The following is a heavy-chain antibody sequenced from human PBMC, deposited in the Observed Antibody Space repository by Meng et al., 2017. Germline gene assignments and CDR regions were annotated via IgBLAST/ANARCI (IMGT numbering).Heavy chain of an antibody. CDR1: GGSISSGSYY. CDR2: IYTSGST. J-gene: IGHJ5*02. D-gene: IGHD4-17*01. CDR3: ARRTTGHNWFDP. V-gene: IGHV4-61*02. Sequence: LRLSCTVSGGSISSGSYYWSWIRQPAGKGLEWIGRIYTSGSTNYNPSLKSRVTISVDTSKNQFSLKLSSVTAADTAVYYCARRTTGHNWFDPWGQGTLVTVSS.